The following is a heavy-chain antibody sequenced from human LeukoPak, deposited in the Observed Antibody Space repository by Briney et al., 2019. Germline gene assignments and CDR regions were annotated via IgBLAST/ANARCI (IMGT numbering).Heavy chain of an antibody. CDR2: IYYSGST. D-gene: IGHD3-22*01. V-gene: IGHV4-59*01. CDR1: GGSISSYY. Sequence: MASETLSLTCTVSGGSISSYYWSWIRQPPGKGLEWIGYIYYSGSTNYNPSLKSRVTISVDTSKNQFSLKLSSVTAADTAMYYCARVHYYDSSGMVYWGQGTLVTVSS. J-gene: IGHJ4*02. CDR3: ARVHYYDSSGMVY.